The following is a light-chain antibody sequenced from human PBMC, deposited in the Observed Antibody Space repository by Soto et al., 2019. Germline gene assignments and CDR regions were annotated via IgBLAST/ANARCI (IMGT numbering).Light chain of an antibody. Sequence: QSALTQPASVSGSPGQSITISCTGTSSDVGGYNYVSWYQQHPGKAPKLMIYEVSNRPSGVSNCFSGSKSGNTASLTISGLQAEDGADYYCSSYTRSSPVVFGGGTKLTVL. V-gene: IGLV2-14*01. CDR3: SSYTRSSPVV. CDR2: EVS. J-gene: IGLJ2*01. CDR1: SSDVGGYNY.